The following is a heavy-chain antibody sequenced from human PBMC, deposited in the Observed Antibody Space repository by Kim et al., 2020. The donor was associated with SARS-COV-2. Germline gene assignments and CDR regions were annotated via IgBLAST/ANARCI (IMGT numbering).Heavy chain of an antibody. CDR2: IYYSGST. CDR1: GGSISSGGYY. V-gene: IGHV4-31*03. J-gene: IGHJ4*02. D-gene: IGHD3-22*01. CDR3: ARTYYYDSSGYYFDY. Sequence: SETLSLTCTVSGGSISSGGYYWSWIRQHPGKGLEWIGYIYYSGSTYYNPSLKSRVTISVDTSKNQFSLKLSSVTAADTAVYYCARTYYYDSSGYYFDYWGQGTLVTVSS.